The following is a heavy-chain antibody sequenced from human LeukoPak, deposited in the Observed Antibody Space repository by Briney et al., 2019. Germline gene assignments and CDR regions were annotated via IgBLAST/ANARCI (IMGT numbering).Heavy chain of an antibody. CDR1: GGSISSYY. CDR3: ARGYYSDSSGIFDC. J-gene: IGHJ4*02. D-gene: IGHD3-22*01. V-gene: IGHV4-59*12. Sequence: PSETLSLTCTVSGGSISSYYWSWIRQPPGKGLEWIGYIYYSGSTNYNPSLKSRVTISVDKSQNQFSLKLSSVTAADTAVYYCARGYYSDSSGIFDCWGQGTLVTVSS. CDR2: IYYSGST.